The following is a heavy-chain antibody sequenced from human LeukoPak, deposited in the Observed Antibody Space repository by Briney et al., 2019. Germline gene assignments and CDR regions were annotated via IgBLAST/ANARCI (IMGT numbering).Heavy chain of an antibody. V-gene: IGHV4-30-4*01. D-gene: IGHD3-22*01. J-gene: IGHJ1*01. Sequence: PSQTLSLTCTVSGGSISSGAYYWSWIRQPPGTGLEWIGYIYYSGSTYYNPSLKSRVTISVDTSKNQFSLKLSSVTAADTAVYFCARARHFYDSSWGYFQHWGQGTLVTVSS. CDR2: IYYSGST. CDR1: GGSISSGAYY. CDR3: ARARHFYDSSWGYFQH.